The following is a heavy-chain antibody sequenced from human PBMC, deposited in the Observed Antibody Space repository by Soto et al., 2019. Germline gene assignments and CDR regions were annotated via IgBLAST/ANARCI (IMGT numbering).Heavy chain of an antibody. CDR2: IIPIFGTA. CDR1: GDTFSSYA. D-gene: IGHD3-22*01. CDR3: ARDGSGYWSCGSHMDG. V-gene: IGHV1-69*01. J-gene: IGHJ6*01. Sequence: QVQLVQSGAEVKKPGSSVKVSCKASGDTFSSYAISWVRQAPGQGLEWMGGIIPIFGTANYAQKFQGRVTTTAEESSSRASMELRSLRCVAVGAFYGARDGSGYWSCGSHMDGWGHGT.